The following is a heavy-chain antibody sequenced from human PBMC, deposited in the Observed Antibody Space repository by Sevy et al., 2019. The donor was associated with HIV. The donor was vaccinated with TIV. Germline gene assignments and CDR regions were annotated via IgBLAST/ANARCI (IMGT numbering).Heavy chain of an antibody. Sequence: GGSLRLSCAASGFTFTSYAMSWVRQAPGEGLEWVSSIDGSAINTYYADSVKGRFTISRDNSKNTLYLQMSSLRAEDTAVYYCAKVYGSGTPPYYYYYYMDVWGKGTTVTVSS. CDR3: AKVYGSGTPPYYYYYYMDV. J-gene: IGHJ6*03. CDR1: GFTFTSYA. V-gene: IGHV3-23*01. D-gene: IGHD3-10*01. CDR2: IDGSAINT.